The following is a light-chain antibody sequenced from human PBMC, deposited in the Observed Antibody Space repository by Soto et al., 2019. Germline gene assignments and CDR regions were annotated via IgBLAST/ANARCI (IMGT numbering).Light chain of an antibody. J-gene: IGKJ4*01. CDR2: DAS. CDR1: QSVSSD. Sequence: EVVLTQSPATLSVSPGDRATLSCRASQSVSSDLAWLQQKPGQAPRLLIYDASARATAVPARFSGSVSGTEFTLTITSLQSEDFAIYYCQQYNNWPLTFGGGTKVEIK. V-gene: IGKV3-15*01. CDR3: QQYNNWPLT.